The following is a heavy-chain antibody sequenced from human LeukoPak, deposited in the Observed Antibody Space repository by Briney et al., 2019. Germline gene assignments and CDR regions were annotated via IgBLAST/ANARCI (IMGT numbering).Heavy chain of an antibody. CDR2: IYYSGST. CDR3: ARDFLDGSGSYYYYYGMDV. Sequence: SETLSLTCTVSGGSISSGGYYWSWIRQHPGKGLEWIGYIYYSGSTYYNPSLKSRVTISVDTSKNQFSLELSSVTAADTAVYYCARDFLDGSGSYYYYYGMDVWGQGTTVTVSS. CDR1: GGSISSGGYY. J-gene: IGHJ6*02. D-gene: IGHD3-10*01. V-gene: IGHV4-31*03.